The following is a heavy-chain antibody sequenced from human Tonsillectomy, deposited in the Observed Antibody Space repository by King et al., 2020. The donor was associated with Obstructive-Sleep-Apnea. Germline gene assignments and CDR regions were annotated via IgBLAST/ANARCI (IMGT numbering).Heavy chain of an antibody. J-gene: IGHJ4*02. CDR2: IYYSGSA. V-gene: IGHV4-39*07. CDR3: ARDEVGGVKFDY. D-gene: IGHD1-26*01. Sequence: LPLQESGPGLVKPSETLSLTCTVSGGSISSNIYYWGWIRQPPGKGLEWIGNIYYSGSAYYKTSLKSRVTISVDRSKNQFSLSLTSVTVADTAVYYCARDEVGGVKFDYWGQGTLVTVSS. CDR1: GGSISSNIYY.